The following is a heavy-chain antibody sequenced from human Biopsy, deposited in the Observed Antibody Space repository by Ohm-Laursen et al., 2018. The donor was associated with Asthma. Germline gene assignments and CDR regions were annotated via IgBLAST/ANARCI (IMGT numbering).Heavy chain of an antibody. CDR3: ARKAGSCISRTCYSLDF. CDR2: INSVFGTT. D-gene: IGHD2-2*01. V-gene: IGHV1-69*01. J-gene: IGHJ4*02. Sequence: SSVKVSCKSPGGTFNTYVIGWGRQAPGQGLEWMGGINSVFGTTTYPQKFQYRVTITADDSTSTVYMELSSLRSEDTAVYYCARKAGSCISRTCYSLDFWGQGTLVTVSS. CDR1: GGTFNTYV.